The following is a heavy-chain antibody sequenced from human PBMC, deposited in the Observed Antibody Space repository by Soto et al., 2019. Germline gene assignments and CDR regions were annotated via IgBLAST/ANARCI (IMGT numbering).Heavy chain of an antibody. CDR3: AKWVLAARPASWFDP. CDR2: ISGSGGST. V-gene: IGHV3-23*01. Sequence: GGSLRLSCAASGFTFSSYAMSWVRQSPGKGLEWVSAISGSGGSTYYADSVKGRFTISRDNSKNTLYLQMNSLRAEDTAVYYCAKWVLAARPASWFDPWGQGTLVTVSS. J-gene: IGHJ5*02. D-gene: IGHD6-6*01. CDR1: GFTFSSYA.